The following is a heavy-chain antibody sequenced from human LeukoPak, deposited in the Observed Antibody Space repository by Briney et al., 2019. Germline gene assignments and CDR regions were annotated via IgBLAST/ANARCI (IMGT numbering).Heavy chain of an antibody. CDR1: GFTLGTYA. Sequence: GGSLRLSCAASGFTLGTYAMSWVRQTPGKGLGWVAATSSSDAGTYHADSVRGRFTISRDNSKNTLYLQMNSLRAEDAAVYFCAKAPVTSCRGAYCYPFDSWGQGTLVTVSS. CDR2: TSSSDAGT. V-gene: IGHV3-23*01. J-gene: IGHJ4*02. D-gene: IGHD2-21*01. CDR3: AKAPVTSCRGAYCYPFDS.